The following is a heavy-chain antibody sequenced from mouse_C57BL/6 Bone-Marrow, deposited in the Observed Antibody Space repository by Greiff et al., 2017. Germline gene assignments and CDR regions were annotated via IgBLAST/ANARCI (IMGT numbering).Heavy chain of an antibody. V-gene: IGHV1-85*01. CDR1: GYTFTSYD. J-gene: IGHJ1*03. Sequence: QVQLKQSGPELVKPGASVQLSCKASGYTFTSYDINWVKQRPGQGLEWIGWIYPRDGSTKYNEKFKGKATLTVDTSASTAYMELHRLTSEDSAVYCCASLEFDGSSGDWYFDVWGTGTTVTVSS. CDR2: IYPRDGST. D-gene: IGHD1-1*01. CDR3: ASLEFDGSSGDWYFDV.